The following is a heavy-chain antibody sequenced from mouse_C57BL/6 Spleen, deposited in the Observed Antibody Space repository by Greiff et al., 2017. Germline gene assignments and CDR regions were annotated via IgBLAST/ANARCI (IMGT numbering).Heavy chain of an antibody. D-gene: IGHD1-1*01. Sequence: QVQLQQPGAELVKPGASVKLSCKASGYTFTSYWMQWVKQRPGQGLEWIGEIDPSDSYTNYNQKFKGKATLTVDTSSSTAYMQLSSLTSEDSAVYYCERWYYGSSPYYFDYWGQGTTLTVSS. V-gene: IGHV1-50*01. CDR2: IDPSDSYT. J-gene: IGHJ2*01. CDR1: GYTFTSYW. CDR3: ERWYYGSSPYYFDY.